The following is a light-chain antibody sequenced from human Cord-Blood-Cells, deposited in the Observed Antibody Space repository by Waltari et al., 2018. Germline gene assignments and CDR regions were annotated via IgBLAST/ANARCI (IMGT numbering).Light chain of an antibody. J-gene: IGLJ2*01. CDR1: SSDVGGYNY. CDR3: CSYAGSYTFEDVV. Sequence: QSALTQPRSVSGSPGQSVTISCTGTSSDVGGYNYVSWYQQHPGKAPKLMIYDVSKRPSGVPDRFSGSKSGNMASLTISGLQAEDEADYYCCSYAGSYTFEDVVFGGGTKLTVL. V-gene: IGLV2-11*01. CDR2: DVS.